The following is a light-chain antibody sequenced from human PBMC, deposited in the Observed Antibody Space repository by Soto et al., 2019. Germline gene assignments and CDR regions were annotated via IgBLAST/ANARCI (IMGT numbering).Light chain of an antibody. J-gene: IGKJ1*01. CDR1: QTISDW. Sequence: DIQMTQSPSTLSTSVGARVTITCRASQTISDWLAWYQQKPGKAPKLLIYDASNLESGVPSRFSGSGSGTEFTLTISSVQPDDFATYYCQQYNSYSSWTFGQGTKVDIK. CDR2: DAS. V-gene: IGKV1-5*01. CDR3: QQYNSYSSWT.